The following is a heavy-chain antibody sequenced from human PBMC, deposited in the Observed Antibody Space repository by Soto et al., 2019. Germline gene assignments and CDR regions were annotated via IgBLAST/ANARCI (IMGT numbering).Heavy chain of an antibody. V-gene: IGHV1-69*13. CDR2: IIPIFGTA. D-gene: IGHD3-10*01. Sequence: ASVKVSCKASGGTFSSYAISWVRQAPGQGLEWMGGIIPIFGTANYAQKFQGRVTITADESTSTAYMELSSLRSEDTAVYYCARSVYGSGSYDYGIDYYYYGMDVWGQGTTVTVSS. CDR3: ARSVYGSGSYDYGIDYYYYGMDV. CDR1: GGTFSSYA. J-gene: IGHJ6*02.